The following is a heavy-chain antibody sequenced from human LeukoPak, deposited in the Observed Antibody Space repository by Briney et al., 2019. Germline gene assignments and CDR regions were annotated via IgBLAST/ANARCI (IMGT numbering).Heavy chain of an antibody. J-gene: IGHJ4*02. CDR3: ARSGLEWLLYYFDY. V-gene: IGHV4-39*01. Sequence: SETLSLTCTVSGGSISSSSYYWGWIRQPPGKGLEWIGSIYYSGSTYYNPSLKSRVTISVDTSKNQFSLKLSSVTAADTAVYYCARSGLEWLLYYFDYWGRGTLVTVSS. D-gene: IGHD3-3*01. CDR1: GGSISSSSYY. CDR2: IYYSGST.